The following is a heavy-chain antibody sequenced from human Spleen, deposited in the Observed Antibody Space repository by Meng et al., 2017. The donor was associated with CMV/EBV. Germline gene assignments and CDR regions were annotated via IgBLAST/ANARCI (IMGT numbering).Heavy chain of an antibody. D-gene: IGHD3-22*01. Sequence: LSLTCAASGFTFSDYYMTWIRQAPGKGLEWVSYISISGSTIYYADSVKGRFTISRDNSKDTLYLQMNSLRAEDTAVYYCAKFPFPDNYYDRSDSYYWGHGTLVTVSS. V-gene: IGHV3-11*01. CDR2: ISISGSTI. CDR1: GFTFSDYY. J-gene: IGHJ4*01. CDR3: AKFPFPDNYYDRSDSYY.